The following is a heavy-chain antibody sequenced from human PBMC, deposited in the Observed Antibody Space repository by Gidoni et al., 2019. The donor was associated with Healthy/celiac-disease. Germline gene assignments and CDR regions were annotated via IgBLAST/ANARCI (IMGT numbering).Heavy chain of an antibody. CDR2: IFSNDEK. CDR1: GFSLSHARMG. D-gene: IGHD2-2*01. CDR3: ARIPRGCSSTSCYLGFDY. J-gene: IGHJ4*02. Sequence: QVTLKESGPVLVKPTETLTLTCTASGFSLSHARMGVSWIRQPPGKALEWLAHIFSNDEKSYSTSLKSRLTISKDTSKSQVVLTMTNMDPVDTATYYCARIPRGCSSTSCYLGFDYWGQGTLVTVSS. V-gene: IGHV2-26*01.